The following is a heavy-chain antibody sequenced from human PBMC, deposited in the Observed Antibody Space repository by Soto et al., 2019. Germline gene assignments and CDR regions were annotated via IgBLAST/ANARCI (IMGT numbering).Heavy chain of an antibody. Sequence: QVQLVQSGAEVKKPGSSAKVSCKASGGTFSSSAINWVRQAPGQGLEWMGEITPVFVTPTYAQKFQGRVTNSADSSTRSGYMELSTPTSDDTAVYFSAKYGHNPPPENSHFEIWGQGTMVTVSS. CDR3: AKYGHNPPPENSHFEI. CDR2: ITPVFVTP. D-gene: IGHD1-1*01. CDR1: GGTFSSSA. J-gene: IGHJ3*02. V-gene: IGHV1-69*01.